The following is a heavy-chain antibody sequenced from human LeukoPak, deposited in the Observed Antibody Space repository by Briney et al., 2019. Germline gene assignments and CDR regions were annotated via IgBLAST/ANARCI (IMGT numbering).Heavy chain of an antibody. Sequence: PSETLSLTCAVYGGSFSGYYWSWIRQPPGKGLEWIGEINHSGSTNYNPSLKSQVTISVDTSKNQFSLKLSSVTAADTAVYYCACGGDCLDYWGQGTLVTVSS. J-gene: IGHJ4*02. CDR3: ACGGDCLDY. CDR2: INHSGST. D-gene: IGHD2-21*01. CDR1: GGSFSGYY. V-gene: IGHV4-34*01.